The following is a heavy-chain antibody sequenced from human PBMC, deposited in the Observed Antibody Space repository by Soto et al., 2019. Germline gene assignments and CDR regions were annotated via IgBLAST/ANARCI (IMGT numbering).Heavy chain of an antibody. CDR3: ARRPAAGKYNWFDP. CDR1: GFTFSSYC. D-gene: IGHD6-13*01. Sequence: RVSCAASGFTFSSYCMSWVRQAPGKGLEWVANIKQDGSEKYYVDSVKGRFTISRDNAKNSLYLQMNSLRAEDTAVYYCARRPAAGKYNWFDPWGQGTLVTVSS. CDR2: IKQDGSEK. V-gene: IGHV3-7*01. J-gene: IGHJ5*02.